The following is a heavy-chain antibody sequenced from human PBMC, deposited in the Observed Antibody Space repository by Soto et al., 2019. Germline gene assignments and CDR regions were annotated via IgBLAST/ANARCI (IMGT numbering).Heavy chain of an antibody. J-gene: IGHJ3*01. CDR1: GFSLSSSGVG. Sequence: QITLKEAGPTLVKPTQTLTLTCTFSGFSLSSSGVGVGWILQPPGKALEWLALIYGDDGERYTPSLKTRLTITKDTYKNQVVLRMNNMDTVDTATYYCAHREGDDYVWGSYKDAFDVWGQGTMVTVSS. CDR3: AHREGDDYVWGSYKDAFDV. CDR2: IYGDDGE. V-gene: IGHV2-5*02. D-gene: IGHD3-16*01.